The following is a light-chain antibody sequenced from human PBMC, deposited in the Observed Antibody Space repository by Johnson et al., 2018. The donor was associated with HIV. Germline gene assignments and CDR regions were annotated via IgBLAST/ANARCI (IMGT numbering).Light chain of an antibody. CDR1: SSNIGNNY. J-gene: IGLJ1*01. CDR2: ETN. CDR3: GTWDSSLSAYV. V-gene: IGLV1-51*01. Sequence: QSVLTQPPSVSAAPGQRVTISCSGSSSNIGNNYVSWYQQLPGTAPKLLIYETNKRPSEIPDRFSGSKSGTSATLGITGLQTEDAAEYYCGTWDSSLSAYVFGTGTKVTVL.